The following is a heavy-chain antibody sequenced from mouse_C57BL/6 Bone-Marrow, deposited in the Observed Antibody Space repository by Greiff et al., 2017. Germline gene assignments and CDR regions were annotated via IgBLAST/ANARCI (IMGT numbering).Heavy chain of an antibody. J-gene: IGHJ2*01. CDR2: IWSGGST. CDR3: ARNCYSNVFDY. D-gene: IGHD2-5*01. V-gene: IGHV2-2*01. CDR1: GFSLTSYG. Sequence: QVQLQQSGPGLVQPSQSLSITCTVSGFSLTSYGVHWVRQSPGKGLEWLVVIWSGGSTDYNAAFISRLSISKDNSKSQVFFKMNSLQADDTAIYYCARNCYSNVFDYWGQGTTLTVSS.